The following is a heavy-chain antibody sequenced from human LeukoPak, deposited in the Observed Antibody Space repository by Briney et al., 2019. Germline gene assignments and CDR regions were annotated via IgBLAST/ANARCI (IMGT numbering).Heavy chain of an antibody. CDR3: ASLVVAATPDWFDP. CDR1: GFTFSNYW. J-gene: IGHJ5*02. Sequence: PGGSLRLSCAASGFTFSNYWINWVRQAPGKGLEWVANMNEYGTEKYYVGSVRGRFTISRDNAKNSLYLQMNSLRAEDTAVYYCASLVVAATPDWFDPWGQGTLVTVSS. CDR2: MNEYGTEK. V-gene: IGHV3-7*01. D-gene: IGHD2-15*01.